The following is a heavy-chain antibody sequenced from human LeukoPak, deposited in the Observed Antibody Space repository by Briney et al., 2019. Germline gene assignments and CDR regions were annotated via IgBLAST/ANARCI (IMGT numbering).Heavy chain of an antibody. V-gene: IGHV3-23*01. D-gene: IGHD3-10*01. CDR2: ITSSGGGT. CDR3: AKHYGSGTYYNYFDY. Sequence: PGGSLRLSCAASGLTFSDYGMSWVRRAPGKGLEWVSAITSSGGGTFYADSVKGRLTISRDNSENTLYLQMNSLRAEDTAVYYCAKHYGSGTYYNYFDYWGQGTLVTVSS. J-gene: IGHJ4*02. CDR1: GLTFSDYG.